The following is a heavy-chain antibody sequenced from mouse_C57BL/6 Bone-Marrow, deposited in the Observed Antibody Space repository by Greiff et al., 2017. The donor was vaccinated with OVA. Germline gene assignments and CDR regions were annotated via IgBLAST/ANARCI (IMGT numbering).Heavy chain of an antibody. V-gene: IGHV1-54*01. J-gene: IGHJ2*01. CDR1: GYAFTNYL. CDR2: INPGSGGT. D-gene: IGHD1-1*01. Sequence: QVQLKESGAELVRPGTSVKVSCKASGYAFTNYLIEWVKQRPGQGLEWIGVINPGSGGTNYNEKFKGKATLTADKSSSTAYMQLSSLTSEDSAVYFCARNYGFRDYWGQGTTLTVSS. CDR3: ARNYGFRDY.